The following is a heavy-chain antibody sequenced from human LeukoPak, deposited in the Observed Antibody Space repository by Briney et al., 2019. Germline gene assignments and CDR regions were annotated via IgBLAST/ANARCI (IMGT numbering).Heavy chain of an antibody. J-gene: IGHJ4*02. CDR3: AKDRGFWSGYSFDY. CDR1: GFTFSSYT. V-gene: IGHV3-23*01. CDR2: ISGSGGST. Sequence: PGGSLRLSCAASGFTFSSYTMSWVRQAPGKGLEWVSGISGSGGSTYYADSVKGRFTISRDNSKNTLYLQMNSLRAEDTAVYYCAKDRGFWSGYSFDYWGQGTLVTVSS. D-gene: IGHD3-3*01.